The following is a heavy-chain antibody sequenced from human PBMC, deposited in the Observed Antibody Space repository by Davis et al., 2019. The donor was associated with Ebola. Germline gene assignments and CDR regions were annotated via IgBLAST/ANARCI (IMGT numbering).Heavy chain of an antibody. CDR2: IYYSGST. J-gene: IGHJ4*02. Sequence: PSETLSLTCTVSGASMTSYYWSWIRQPPGKGLEWIGYIYYSGSTNYNPSLKSRVTISVDTSKNQFSLNLSSVTAADTAVYFCSRFGEGAYWGQGTLVTVSS. D-gene: IGHD2-21*01. CDR3: SRFGEGAY. V-gene: IGHV4-59*01. CDR1: GASMTSYY.